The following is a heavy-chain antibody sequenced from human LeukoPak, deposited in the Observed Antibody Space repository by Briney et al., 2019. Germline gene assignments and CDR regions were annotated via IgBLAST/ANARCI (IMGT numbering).Heavy chain of an antibody. J-gene: IGHJ4*02. D-gene: IGHD2/OR15-2a*01. CDR1: GFTFSDYY. Sequence: GGSLRLSCAASGFTFSDYYMSWIRQAPGKGLEWVSAISGSGGSTYYADSVKGRFTISRDNSKNTLYLQMNSLRAEDTAVYYCANLISPDGDYWGQGTLVTVSS. V-gene: IGHV3-23*01. CDR2: ISGSGGST. CDR3: ANLISPDGDY.